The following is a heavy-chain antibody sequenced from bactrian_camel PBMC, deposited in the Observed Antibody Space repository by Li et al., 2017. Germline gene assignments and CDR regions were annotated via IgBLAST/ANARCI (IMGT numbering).Heavy chain of an antibody. D-gene: IGHD6*01. Sequence: HVQLVESGGGSVQAGGSLRLPCAASGYIRARNCMLWFRQAPGGKRVGVASIYPSRGTTFYDDSVKGRFTISKDNAKNTLYLQMNSLKPEDTAMYYCAAVRYGGSWYPLCRARSADFGYWGQGTQVTVS. J-gene: IGHJ6*01. CDR2: IYPSRGTT. CDR1: GYIRARNC. V-gene: IGHV3S54*01. CDR3: AAVRYGGSWYPLCRARSADFGY.